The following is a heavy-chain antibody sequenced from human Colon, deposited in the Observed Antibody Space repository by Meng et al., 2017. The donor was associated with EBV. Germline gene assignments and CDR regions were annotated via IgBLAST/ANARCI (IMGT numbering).Heavy chain of an antibody. J-gene: IGHJ4*02. CDR1: GGDLSTRNW. Sequence: PLMESGPGRGTPAGTLSLPRVVSGGDLSTRNWCSWVRQPPGKGLEWIGEIYRRCSTNYNPSLKSRVTISVDESKNQFSLRLSSVTAADTAVYYCARVGAYCGGDCYHPRWGQGTLVTVSS. V-gene: IGHV4-4*02. D-gene: IGHD2-21*02. CDR2: IYRRCST. CDR3: ARVGAYCGGDCYHPR.